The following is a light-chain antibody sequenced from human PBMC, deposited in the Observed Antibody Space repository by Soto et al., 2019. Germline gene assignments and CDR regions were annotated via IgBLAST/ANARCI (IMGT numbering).Light chain of an antibody. CDR2: GAS. Sequence: DIQMTQSPSSLSASIGDRVTITCRASQSLITYLNWYQQKSGNAPKLLIHGASNLESGVPSRFSGSGSGTDITLTISGLQPEDVAIYSCQQSYSSPPEYTFGQGTKLEIK. CDR3: QQSYSSPPEYT. V-gene: IGKV1-39*01. CDR1: QSLITY. J-gene: IGKJ2*01.